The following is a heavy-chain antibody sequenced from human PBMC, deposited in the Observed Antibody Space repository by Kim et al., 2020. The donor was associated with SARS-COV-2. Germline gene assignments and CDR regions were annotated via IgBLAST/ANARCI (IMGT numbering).Heavy chain of an antibody. Sequence: GGSLRLSCAASGFTFSSYEMNWVRQAPGKGLEWVSYISSSGSTIYYADSVKGRFTISRDNAKNSLYLQMNSLRAEDTAVYYCAPSFLVYAYHTPLNWFDPWGQGTLVTVSS. D-gene: IGHD2-8*01. CDR2: ISSSGSTI. CDR1: GFTFSSYE. J-gene: IGHJ5*02. V-gene: IGHV3-48*03. CDR3: APSFLVYAYHTPLNWFDP.